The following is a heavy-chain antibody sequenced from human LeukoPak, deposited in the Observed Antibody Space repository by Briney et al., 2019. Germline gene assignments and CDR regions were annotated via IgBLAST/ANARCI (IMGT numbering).Heavy chain of an antibody. J-gene: IGHJ4*02. CDR2: ISGSGGST. CDR1: GFTFSSYA. Sequence: GGSLRLSCAASGFTFSSYAMSWVRQAPGKGLEWVSAISGSGGSTYYADSVKGRFTISRDNSKNTLYLQMNSLRAEDTAVYYCAKRESCSGGSCYSPHFDYWGQGILVTVSS. CDR3: AKRESCSGGSCYSPHFDY. V-gene: IGHV3-23*01. D-gene: IGHD2-15*01.